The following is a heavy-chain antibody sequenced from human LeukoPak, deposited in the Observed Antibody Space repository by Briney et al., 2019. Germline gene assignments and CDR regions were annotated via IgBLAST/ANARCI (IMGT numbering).Heavy chain of an antibody. D-gene: IGHD1-26*01. CDR2: IYPGDSDI. Sequence: GESLKISCKGSGYRFASYWIGWVRQMPGKGLEWMGIIYPGDSDIRYNPSFQGQVTISADKSTSTANLQWSSLKASDTAMYYCARSGGNYYSIWGQGTMVTVSS. CDR1: GYRFASYW. V-gene: IGHV5-51*01. CDR3: ARSGGNYYSI. J-gene: IGHJ3*02.